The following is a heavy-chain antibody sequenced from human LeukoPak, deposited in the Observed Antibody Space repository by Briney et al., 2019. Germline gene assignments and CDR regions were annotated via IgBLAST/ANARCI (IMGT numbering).Heavy chain of an antibody. CDR3: ARSAPTSRGAFDI. J-gene: IGHJ3*02. CDR2: IYYSGST. CDR1: GGSISSSSYY. D-gene: IGHD3-10*01. Sequence: PSETLSLTCTVSGGSISSSSYYWGWIRQPPGKGLEWIGSIYYSGSTYYNPSLKSRVTISVDTSKNQFSLKLSSVTAADTAVYYCARSAPTSRGAFDIWGQGTMVTVSS. V-gene: IGHV4-39*01.